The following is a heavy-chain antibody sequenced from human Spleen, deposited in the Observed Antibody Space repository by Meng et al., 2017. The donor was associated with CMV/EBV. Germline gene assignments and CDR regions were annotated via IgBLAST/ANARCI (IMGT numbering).Heavy chain of an antibody. V-gene: IGHV3-7*01. CDR3: ARSAAPGGMDV. CDR2: IKQDGSEK. Sequence: GESLKISCAASGFTFSSYWMSWVRQAPGKGLEWVANIKQDGSEKYYVDSVKGRFTISRDNAKNSLYLQMNSLRAEDTAVYYCARSAAPGGMDVWGEGTTVTVSS. D-gene: IGHD2-2*01. CDR1: GFTFSSYW. J-gene: IGHJ6*04.